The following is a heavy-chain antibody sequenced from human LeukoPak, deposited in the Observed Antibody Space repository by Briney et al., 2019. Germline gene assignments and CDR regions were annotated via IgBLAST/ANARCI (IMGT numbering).Heavy chain of an antibody. J-gene: IGHJ4*02. V-gene: IGHV3-30*02. CDR1: GFTFSSYG. Sequence: GGSLRLSCAASGFTFSSYGMHWVRQAPGKGLEWVAFIRYDGSNKYYADSVKGRFTISRDNAKNTLYLQMNSLRAEDTAVYYCAREGYSGYDPRIDFDYWGQGTLVTVSS. D-gene: IGHD5-12*01. CDR2: IRYDGSNK. CDR3: AREGYSGYDPRIDFDY.